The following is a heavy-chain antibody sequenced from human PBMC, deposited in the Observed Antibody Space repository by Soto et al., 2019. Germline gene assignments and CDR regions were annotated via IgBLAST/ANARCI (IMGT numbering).Heavy chain of an antibody. CDR2: FSAYNGNT. D-gene: IGHD6-19*01. Sequence: QDQLVQSGVEVKKPGASVKVSCKASGYSFTNYGITWVRQAPGQGFEWMVWFSAYNGNTNYAQKFQGRVTMTTDASTSTAYLELRSLRSDDTAVYYCARDRGVAPPVAGNTHYYYYMDVWGKGTTVTVSS. CDR3: ARDRGVAPPVAGNTHYYYYMDV. CDR1: GYSFTNYG. V-gene: IGHV1-18*01. J-gene: IGHJ6*03.